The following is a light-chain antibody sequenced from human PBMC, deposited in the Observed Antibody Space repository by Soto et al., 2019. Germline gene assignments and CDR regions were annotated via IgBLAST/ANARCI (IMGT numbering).Light chain of an antibody. CDR1: QNIFNY. CDR2: DAS. V-gene: IGKV1-33*01. CDR3: QQYEDLPLT. J-gene: IGKJ4*01. Sequence: DVQLTQSPSTLPASVGDRVAITCQATQNIFNYLNWFQQRPGKAPQLLISDASHLEPGVPSRFSGQRSGTDFTLNINDLQPEDFATYFCQQYEDLPLTFGGGTRVEV.